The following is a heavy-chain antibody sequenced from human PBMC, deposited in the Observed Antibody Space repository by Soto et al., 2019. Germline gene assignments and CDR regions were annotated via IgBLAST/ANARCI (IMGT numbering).Heavy chain of an antibody. CDR2: IYYSGST. D-gene: IGHD3-3*02. CDR3: ARRNVFAIDN. J-gene: IGHJ4*01. CDR1: GGSISSYY. Sequence: SETLSLTCTVSGGSISSYYWSWIRQPPGKGLEWIGYIYYSGSTNYNPSLKSRVTISVDTSKNQFSLKLSSVTAADTAVYYCARRNVFAIDNRGQGTMVTVSS. V-gene: IGHV4-59*01.